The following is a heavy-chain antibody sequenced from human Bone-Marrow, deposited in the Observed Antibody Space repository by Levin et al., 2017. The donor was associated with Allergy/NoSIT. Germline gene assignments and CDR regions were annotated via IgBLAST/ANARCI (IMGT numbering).Heavy chain of an antibody. D-gene: IGHD3-16*01. Sequence: PGESLKISCKASGYTFIGYYLHWVRQAPGQGLQWMGWINPKSGDTKYAQKFQDRVTMTRDTSISTAFMELSRLRSDDTAVYYCARGFSDYYDSETSTADYWGQGTLVTVSS. CDR1: GYTFIGYY. CDR2: INPKSGDT. V-gene: IGHV1-2*02. CDR3: ARGFSDYYDSETSTADY. J-gene: IGHJ4*02.